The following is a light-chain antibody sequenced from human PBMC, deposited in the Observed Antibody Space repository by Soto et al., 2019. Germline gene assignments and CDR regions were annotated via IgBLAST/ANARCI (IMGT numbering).Light chain of an antibody. V-gene: IGLV2-11*01. J-gene: IGLJ1*01. CDR1: SSDVGGYNY. CDR2: DVS. CDR3: CSYAGRYTYV. Sequence: QSALTQPRSVSGSPGQSVTISCSGTSSDVGGYNYVSWYQQYPGKAPKLMIYDVSKRPSGVPDRFSGSKSGNTASLTITGLQAEDEAEYYCCSYAGRYTYVFGTGTKLTVL.